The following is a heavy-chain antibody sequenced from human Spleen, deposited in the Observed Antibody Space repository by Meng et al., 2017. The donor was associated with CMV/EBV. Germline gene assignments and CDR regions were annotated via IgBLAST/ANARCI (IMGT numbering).Heavy chain of an antibody. CDR2: IYHSGST. D-gene: IGHD3-10*01. CDR1: GYSISSGYY. V-gene: IGHV4-38-2*02. CDR3: ASRDYYYGSGSPLH. Sequence: SETLSLTCTVSGYSISSGYYWGWIRQPPGKGLEWIGSIYHSGSTYYNPSLKSRVTISVDTSKNQFSLKLSSVTAADTAVYYCASRDYYYGSGSPLHWGQGTLVTVSS. J-gene: IGHJ4*02.